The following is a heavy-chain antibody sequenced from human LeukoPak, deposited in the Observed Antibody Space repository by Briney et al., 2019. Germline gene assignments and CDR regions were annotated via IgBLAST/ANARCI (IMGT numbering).Heavy chain of an antibody. J-gene: IGHJ5*02. CDR1: GGSISSYY. Sequence: SETLSLTCTVSGGSISSYYWSWIRQPPGKGLEYIGYIYYTGITNYNPSLKSRVTISVDTSKNQFSLKLSSVTAADTAVYYCARDPSEGWFLPTQNWFDPWGQGTLVTVSS. CDR2: IYYTGIT. D-gene: IGHD6-19*01. CDR3: ARDPSEGWFLPTQNWFDP. V-gene: IGHV4-59*01.